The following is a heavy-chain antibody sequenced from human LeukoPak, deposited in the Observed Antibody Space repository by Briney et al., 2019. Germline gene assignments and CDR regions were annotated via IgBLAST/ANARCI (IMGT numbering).Heavy chain of an antibody. CDR3: ARALRAPRQLWFDY. J-gene: IGHJ5*01. D-gene: IGHD5-18*01. CDR2: IYYSGST. V-gene: IGHV4-39*07. Sequence: SETLSLTCTVSGGSISSSSYYWGWIRQPPGKGLEWIGSIYYSGSTYYNPSLKSRVTISVDTSKNQFSLKLSSVTAADTAVYYCARALRAPRQLWFDYWGQGTLVTVSS. CDR1: GGSISSSSYY.